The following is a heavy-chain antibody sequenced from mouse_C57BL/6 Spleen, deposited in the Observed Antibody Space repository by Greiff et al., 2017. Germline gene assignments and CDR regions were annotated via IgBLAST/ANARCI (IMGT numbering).Heavy chain of an antibody. V-gene: IGHV1-55*01. CDR2: IYPGSGST. CDR3: ARRDYGSSYFYYAMDY. D-gene: IGHD1-1*01. CDR1: GYTFTSYW. J-gene: IGHJ4*01. Sequence: QVQLQQPGAELVKPGASVKMSCKASGYTFTSYWITWGKQRPGQGLEWIGDIYPGSGSTNYNEKFKSKATLTVDTSSSTAYMQLSSLTSEDSAVYYCARRDYGSSYFYYAMDYWGQGTSVTVSS.